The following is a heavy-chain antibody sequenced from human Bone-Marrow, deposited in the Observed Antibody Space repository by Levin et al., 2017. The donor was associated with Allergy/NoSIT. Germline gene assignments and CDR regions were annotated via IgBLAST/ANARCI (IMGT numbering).Heavy chain of an antibody. CDR2: IVVGTGDT. J-gene: IGHJ4*02. CDR3: AADEADHFDTTGYYYLDF. CDR1: RFAFTTSV. D-gene: IGHD3-9*01. V-gene: IGHV1-58*01. Sequence: SVKVSCKASRFAFTTSVVQWVRQARGQPLQWMGWIVVGTGDTNYEQEFQDRVTIARDMSTATVYMELSSLTSEDTAVYYCAADEADHFDTTGYYYLDFWGQGTLVTVSS.